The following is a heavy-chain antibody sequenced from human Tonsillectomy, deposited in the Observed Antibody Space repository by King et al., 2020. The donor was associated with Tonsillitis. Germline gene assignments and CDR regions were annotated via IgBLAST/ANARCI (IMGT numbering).Heavy chain of an antibody. Sequence: VKGGEEGKKTGEAVKDEGRAAGYTFTSGGSGGGREEKGEGGEGRGGRREEKGKTNDAQNLQGRVTMTTDTSTSTAYMDLRSLRSDDTAVYYCARVSLAARPVWVTAIHNFDYWGQGTLVTVSS. CDR3: ARVSLAARPVWVTAIHNFDY. CDR1: GYTFTSGG. D-gene: IGHD2-21*02. J-gene: IGHJ4*02. CDR2: RREEKGKT. V-gene: IGHV1-18*01.